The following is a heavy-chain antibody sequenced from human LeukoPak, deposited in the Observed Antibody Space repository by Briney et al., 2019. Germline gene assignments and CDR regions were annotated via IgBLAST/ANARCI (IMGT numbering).Heavy chain of an antibody. V-gene: IGHV3-11*04. D-gene: IGHD6-13*01. J-gene: IGHJ4*02. CDR2: IISSGSTI. CDR3: ARDGAYSSSWGVFDY. Sequence: GGSLRLSCAASGFTFSDYYMSWIRQAPGKGLEWVSYIISSGSTIYYADSVKGRFTISRDNAKNSLYLQMNSLRAEDTAVYYCARDGAYSSSWGVFDYWGQGTLVTVSS. CDR1: GFTFSDYY.